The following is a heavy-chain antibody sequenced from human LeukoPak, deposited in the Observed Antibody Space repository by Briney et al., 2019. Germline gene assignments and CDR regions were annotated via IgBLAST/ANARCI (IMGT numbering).Heavy chain of an antibody. J-gene: IGHJ4*02. CDR1: GGSISSYY. Sequence: SETLSLTCTVSGGSISSYYWSWIRQPAGKGLEWIGRIYTSGSTNYNPPLKSRVTMSVDTSKNQFSLKLSSVTAADTAVYYCARSKAVAAYYFDYWGQGTLVTVSS. CDR3: ARSKAVAAYYFDY. V-gene: IGHV4-4*07. CDR2: IYTSGST. D-gene: IGHD6-19*01.